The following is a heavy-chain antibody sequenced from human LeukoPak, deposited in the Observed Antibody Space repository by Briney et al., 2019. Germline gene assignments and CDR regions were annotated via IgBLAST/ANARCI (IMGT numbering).Heavy chain of an antibody. CDR3: ATSSEGDGYNAFDY. CDR1: GYTFTGYY. D-gene: IGHD5-24*01. CDR2: IIPIFGTA. J-gene: IGHJ4*02. Sequence: SVKVSCKASGYTFTGYYMHWVRQAPGQGLEWMGGIIPIFGTANYAQKFQGRVTITADESTSTAYMELSSLRSEDTAVYYCATSSEGDGYNAFDYWGQGTLVTVSS. V-gene: IGHV1-69*13.